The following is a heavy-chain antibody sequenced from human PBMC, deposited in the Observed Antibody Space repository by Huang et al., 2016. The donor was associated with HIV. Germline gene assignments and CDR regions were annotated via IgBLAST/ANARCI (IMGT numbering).Heavy chain of an antibody. Sequence: EVQLVQSGAEVKKPGESLTISCKGSGFSFTNYWIGWVRQMPGKGLEWMGIIYPGDSATTYSPSCEGQGTISADKSINTAYLQWSGLKASDSAIYYCARPLLGYSYGYYFDQWGQGTLVTVAS. J-gene: IGHJ4*02. CDR3: ARPLLGYSYGYYFDQ. D-gene: IGHD5-18*01. V-gene: IGHV5-51*03. CDR1: GFSFTNYW. CDR2: IYPGDSAT.